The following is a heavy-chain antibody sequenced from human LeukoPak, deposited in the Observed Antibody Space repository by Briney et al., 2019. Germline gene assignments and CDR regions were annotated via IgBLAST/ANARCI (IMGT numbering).Heavy chain of an antibody. CDR3: ARGSPAPSSSSWFSPQNWFDP. J-gene: IGHJ5*02. CDR2: IYYSGST. V-gene: IGHV4-31*03. CDR1: GGSISSGGYY. Sequence: SQTLSLTCTVSGGSISSGGYYWSWIRQHPGKGLEWIGYIYYSGSTYYNPSLKSRVTISVDTSKNQFSLKLSSVTAADTAVYYCARGSPAPSSSSWFSPQNWFDPWAREPWSPSPQ. D-gene: IGHD6-13*01.